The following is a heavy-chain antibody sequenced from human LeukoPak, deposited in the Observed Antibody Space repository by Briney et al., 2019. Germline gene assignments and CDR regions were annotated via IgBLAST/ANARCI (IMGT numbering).Heavy chain of an antibody. J-gene: IGHJ4*02. CDR1: GGSISNSSYY. V-gene: IGHV4-39*07. D-gene: IGHD6-19*01. CDR3: ARWAVAGQGGFDY. CDR2: IFYSGST. Sequence: SETLSLTCTVSGGSISNSSYYWGWIRQPPGKGLEWIGSIFYSGSTYYNPSLKSRVTISVDTSKNQFSLKLSSVTAADTAVYYCARWAVAGQGGFDYWGQGTLVTVSS.